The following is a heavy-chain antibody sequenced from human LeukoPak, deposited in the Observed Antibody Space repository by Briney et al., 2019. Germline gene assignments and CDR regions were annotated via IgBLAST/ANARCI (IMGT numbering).Heavy chain of an antibody. D-gene: IGHD2-2*01. J-gene: IGHJ4*02. CDR1: GGSFSGYY. CDR2: INHSGST. V-gene: IGHV4-34*01. CDR3: ARGGAGIVAVPARQPRPPPPRYCDY. Sequence: SETLSLTCAVYGGSFSGYYWSWIRQPPGKGLEWIGEINHSGSTNYNPSLKSRVTISVDTSKNQFSLKLSSVTAADTAVYYCARGGAGIVAVPARQPRPPPPRYCDYWGQGILVTVSS.